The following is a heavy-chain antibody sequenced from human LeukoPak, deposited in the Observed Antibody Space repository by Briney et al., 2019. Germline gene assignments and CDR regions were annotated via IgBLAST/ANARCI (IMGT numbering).Heavy chain of an antibody. D-gene: IGHD4-11*01. CDR3: ARVGGYSHPHYYYGMDV. CDR2: IWYDGSNK. V-gene: IGHV3-33*01. CDR1: GFTFSSYG. J-gene: IGHJ6*02. Sequence: PGTSLRLSCAASGFTFSSYGMHWVRQAPGKGLEWVAIIWYDGSNKYYADSVKGRFTISRDNSKNTLYLQMNSLRAEDTAVYYCARVGGYSHPHYYYGMDVWGQGTTVTVSS.